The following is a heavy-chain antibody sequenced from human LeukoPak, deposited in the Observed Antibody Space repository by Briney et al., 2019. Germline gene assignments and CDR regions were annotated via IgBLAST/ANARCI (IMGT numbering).Heavy chain of an antibody. J-gene: IGHJ4*02. V-gene: IGHV4-59*01. D-gene: IGHD3-22*01. CDR3: ARGTYYYDSSFGY. Sequence: RASETLSLTCTVSGGSISSYYWSWIRQPPGKGLEWIGYIYYSGSTNYNPSLKSRVTISVDTSKNQFSLKLSSVTAADTAVYYCARGTYYYDSSFGYWGQGTLVTVSS. CDR1: GGSISSYY. CDR2: IYYSGST.